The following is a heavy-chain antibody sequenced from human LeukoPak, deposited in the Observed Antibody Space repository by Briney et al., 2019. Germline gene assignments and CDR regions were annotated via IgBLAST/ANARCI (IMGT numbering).Heavy chain of an antibody. D-gene: IGHD3-22*01. J-gene: IGHJ4*02. Sequence: SETLSLTCTVSGGSISSGDYYWSWIRQPPGKGLEWIGYIYYSGSTNYNPSLKSRVTISVDTSKNQFSLKLSSVTAADTAVYYCATDSSGYYYPFDYWGQGTLVTVSS. CDR3: ATDSSGYYYPFDY. V-gene: IGHV4-61*08. CDR2: IYYSGST. CDR1: GGSISSGDYY.